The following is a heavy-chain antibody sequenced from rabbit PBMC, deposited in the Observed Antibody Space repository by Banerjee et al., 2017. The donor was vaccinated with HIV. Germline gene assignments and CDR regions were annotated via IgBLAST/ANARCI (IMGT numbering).Heavy chain of an antibody. CDR2: IDSGSSGST. D-gene: IGHD7-1*01. V-gene: IGHV1S40*01. CDR3: ARDGYLGGDDCYFDL. J-gene: IGHJ4*01. Sequence: QQLEESGGDLVQPGASLTLTCTASGLDFSSGYDMCWVRQAPGKGLEWIACIDSGSSGSTYYASWAKGRFTISKTSSTTVTLQMTSLTAADTATYFCARDGYLGGDDCYFDLWGSGTLVTVS. CDR1: GLDFSSGYD.